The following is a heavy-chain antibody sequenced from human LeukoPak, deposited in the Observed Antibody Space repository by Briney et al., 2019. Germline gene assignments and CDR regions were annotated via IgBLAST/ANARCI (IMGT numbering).Heavy chain of an antibody. CDR3: ARHVGGWQWLVHFDY. CDR2: IYYSGST. CDR1: GGSISSSSYS. J-gene: IGHJ4*02. V-gene: IGHV4-39*01. D-gene: IGHD6-19*01. Sequence: PSETLSLTCTVSGGSISSSSYSWGWIRQPPGKGLEWIGSIYYSGSTYYNPSLKSRVTISVDTSKNQFSLKLSSVTAADTAVYYCARHVGGWQWLVHFDYWGQGTLVTVSS.